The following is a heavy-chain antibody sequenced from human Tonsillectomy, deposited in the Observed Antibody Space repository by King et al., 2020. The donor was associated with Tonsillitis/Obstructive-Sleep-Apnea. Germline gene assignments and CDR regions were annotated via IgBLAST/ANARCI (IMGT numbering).Heavy chain of an antibody. Sequence: VQLVESGGGVVQPGRSLRLSCAASGFTFSTYDMHWVRQAPGRGLEWVAIIWYDGNYKYYADSVKGRFTTSRDNSNNTMYLQMNSLRAEDTAVYYCTGGGKAVAASWGYYFDYWGQGTLVTVSS. D-gene: IGHD6-19*01. J-gene: IGHJ4*02. CDR2: IWYDGNYK. CDR1: GFTFSTYD. CDR3: TGGGKAVAASWGYYFDY. V-gene: IGHV3-33*01.